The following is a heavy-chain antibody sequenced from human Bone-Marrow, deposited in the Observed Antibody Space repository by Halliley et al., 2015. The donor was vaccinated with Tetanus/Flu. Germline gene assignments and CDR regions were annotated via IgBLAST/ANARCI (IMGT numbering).Heavy chain of an antibody. V-gene: IGHV3-11*01. CDR2: INSGASTI. Sequence: SLRLSCEASGFSFSDYYMAWIRQAPGKGLEWVSYINSGASTIDYADSVRGRFTISRDDGQNFLHLEINNLRADDTAVYFCARSIGITGTTFAYWGRGTLLVVSS. CDR1: GFSFSDYY. CDR3: ARSIGITGTTFAY. D-gene: IGHD1-7*01. J-gene: IGHJ4*02.